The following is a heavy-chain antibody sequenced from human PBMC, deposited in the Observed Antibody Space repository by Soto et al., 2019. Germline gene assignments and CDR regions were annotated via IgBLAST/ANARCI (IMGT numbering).Heavy chain of an antibody. CDR2: IYHSGYT. D-gene: IGHD3-3*01. Sequence: QVQLQESGPGLVRPSETLSLTCSISGASLSNDYWNWIRQSPGKGLEWIGDIYHSGYTKYNPSFASRVTISIDTSKNQFSLNLTSVTAADTAVYYCARERSIFGVVTFDFWGQGTLVTVSS. V-gene: IGHV4-59*01. CDR3: ARERSIFGVVTFDF. J-gene: IGHJ4*02. CDR1: GASLSNDY.